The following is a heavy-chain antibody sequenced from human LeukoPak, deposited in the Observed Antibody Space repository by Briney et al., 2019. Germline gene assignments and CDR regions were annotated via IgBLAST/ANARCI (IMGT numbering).Heavy chain of an antibody. Sequence: GGSLRLSCAASGFVFSDYWMTWVRQAPGKGLEWVANIRQDGGEGYYVDAAKGRFTISRDNAKKSLYLKMNSLRAEDTAVYYCVRGPSYGARCDYLDHWGQGALDTVSS. CDR1: GFVFSDYW. V-gene: IGHV3-7*01. D-gene: IGHD4/OR15-4a*01. J-gene: IGHJ4*02. CDR3: VRGPSYGARCDYLDH. CDR2: IRQDGGEG.